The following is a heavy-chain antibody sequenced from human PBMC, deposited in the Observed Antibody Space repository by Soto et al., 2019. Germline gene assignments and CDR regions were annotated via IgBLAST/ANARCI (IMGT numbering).Heavy chain of an antibody. CDR2: IFHTGNT. V-gene: IGHV4-4*02. CDR1: GVSISSGKW. Sequence: QVQLQESGPGLVKPSGTLSLTCTISGVSISSGKWWSWVRQPPGEGLEWIGEIFHTGNTDYKPYLQSRVSILVDKSKNQFSLHLDSVTAADTAVYYCARNLFDSLVYPPEVWGQGILVTVSS. D-gene: IGHD3-22*01. CDR3: ARNLFDSLVYPPEV. J-gene: IGHJ4*02.